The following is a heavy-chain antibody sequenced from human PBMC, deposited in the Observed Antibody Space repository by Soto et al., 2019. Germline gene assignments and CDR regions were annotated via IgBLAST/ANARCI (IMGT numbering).Heavy chain of an antibody. V-gene: IGHV1-18*01. J-gene: IGHJ4*02. D-gene: IGHD2-2*01. Sequence: GASVKVSCKASGYTFTSYGISWVRQAPGQGLEWMGWISAYNGNTNYAQKLQGRVTMTTDTSTSTAYMELRSLRSNDTAVYYCERSCPFTSCYASGIGYFDYWGQGTLVTVSS. CDR2: ISAYNGNT. CDR1: GYTFTSYG. CDR3: ERSCPFTSCYASGIGYFDY.